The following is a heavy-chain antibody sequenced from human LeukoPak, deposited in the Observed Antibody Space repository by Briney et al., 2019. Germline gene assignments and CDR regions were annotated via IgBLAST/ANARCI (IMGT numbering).Heavy chain of an antibody. CDR2: ISGSADTT. CDR3: AKRGSSSSAFRTDF. Sequence: GGSLRLSCAASGFTFSGYAMSWVRQAPGKGLEWVSSISGSADTTYNADSVKGRFTISRDNSKNTLYLQMSSLRTEDTAVYYCAKRGSSSSAFRTDFWGQGTLVTVSS. V-gene: IGHV3-23*01. J-gene: IGHJ4*02. CDR1: GFTFSGYA. D-gene: IGHD6-6*01.